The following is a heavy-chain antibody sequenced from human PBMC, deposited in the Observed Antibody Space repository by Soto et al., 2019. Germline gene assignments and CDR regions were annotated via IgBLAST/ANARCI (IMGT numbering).Heavy chain of an antibody. CDR2: IWYDGSRQ. V-gene: IGHV3-33*01. J-gene: IGHJ4*02. D-gene: IGHD3-3*01. CDR1: GCNFSSYG. Sequence: LTCAAYGCNFSSYGKHWVRQAPGKGLEWVAVIWYDGSRQFYADSVKDRFTISRDNSNLYLQMNSLRADDTAVYYCARDQLDRLKPRETRYFDYWGQGALVTVSS. CDR3: ARDQLDRLKPRETRYFDY.